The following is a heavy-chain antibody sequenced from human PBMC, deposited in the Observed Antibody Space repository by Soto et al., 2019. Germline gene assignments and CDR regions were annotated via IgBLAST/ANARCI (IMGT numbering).Heavy chain of an antibody. V-gene: IGHV4-31*03. Sequence: PSGTLSLTCTVSGGSISSGGYYWSWIRQHPGKGLEWIGYIYHSGTTYYNPSLKSRVTISVDTSKNQFSLKLTSVTAADTAVYYCARVRGNPLLGWFAPWGQGTLVTVS. CDR2: IYHSGTT. J-gene: IGHJ5*02. CDR3: ARVRGNPLLGWFAP. CDR1: GGSISSGGYY. D-gene: IGHD2-2*01.